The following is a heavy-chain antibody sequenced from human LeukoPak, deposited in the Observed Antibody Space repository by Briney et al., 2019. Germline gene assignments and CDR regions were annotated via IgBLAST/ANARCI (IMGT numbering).Heavy chain of an antibody. D-gene: IGHD6-13*01. CDR3: ARGGLGIAAAGNGYYYYYYMDV. J-gene: IGHJ6*03. V-gene: IGHV1-2*02. CDR2: INPNSGGT. CDR1: RYTFTGYY. Sequence: ASVKLSCKASRYTFTGYYMHWVRQAPGQGLEWMGWINPNSGGTNYAQKFQGRVTMTRDTSISTAYMELSRLRSDDTAVYYCARGGLGIAAAGNGYYYYYYMDVWGKGTTVTVSS.